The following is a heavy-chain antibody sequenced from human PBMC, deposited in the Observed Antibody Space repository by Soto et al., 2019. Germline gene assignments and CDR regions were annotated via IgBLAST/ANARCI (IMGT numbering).Heavy chain of an antibody. CDR3: AKLPGTVGGAFDI. CDR1: GGSISSYY. J-gene: IGHJ3*02. D-gene: IGHD4-17*01. CDR2: IYYSGST. V-gene: IGHV4-59*08. Sequence: SETLSLTCTVSGGSISSYYWSWIRQPPGKGLEWIGYIYYSGSTNYNPSLKSRVTISVDTSKNQFSLKLSSVTAADTAVYYCAKLPGTVGGAFDIWGQGTMVTVSS.